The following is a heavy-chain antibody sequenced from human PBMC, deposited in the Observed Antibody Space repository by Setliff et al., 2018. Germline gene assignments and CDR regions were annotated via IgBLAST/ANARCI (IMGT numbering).Heavy chain of an antibody. J-gene: IGHJ5*02. Sequence: SSETLSLTCTVSGGSISSGGYYWSWIRQHPGKGLEWIGYIYYSGSTYYNPSLKSRVTISVDTSKNQFSLKLSSVTAADTAVYYCARDRGGSGSFNWFDPWGQGTLVTVSS. CDR1: GGSISSGGYY. D-gene: IGHD3-10*01. V-gene: IGHV4-31*03. CDR3: ARDRGGSGSFNWFDP. CDR2: IYYSGST.